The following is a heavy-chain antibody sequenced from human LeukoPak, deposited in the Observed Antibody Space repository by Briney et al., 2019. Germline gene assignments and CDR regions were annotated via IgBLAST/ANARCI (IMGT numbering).Heavy chain of an antibody. V-gene: IGHV1-46*01. J-gene: IGHJ4*02. Sequence: ASVKVSCKASGYTFTSNYIHWVRQAPGQGLEWMGMIYPRDGSTSYAQKFQGRVTMTEDTSTDTAYMELSSLRSEDTAVYYCATDSYYYDSSGYCLDYWGQGTLVTVSS. D-gene: IGHD3-22*01. CDR3: ATDSYYYDSSGYCLDY. CDR1: GYTFTSNY. CDR2: IYPRDGST.